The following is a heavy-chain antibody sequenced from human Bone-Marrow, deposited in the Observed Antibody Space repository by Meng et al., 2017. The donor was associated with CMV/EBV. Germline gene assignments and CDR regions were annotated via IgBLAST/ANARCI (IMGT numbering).Heavy chain of an antibody. J-gene: IGHJ5*02. CDR1: GYTFTGYY. CDR3: ARTPSSSSLGFS. Sequence: ASVKVSCKASGYTFTGYYMHWVRQAPGQGLEWMGWINPNSGGTNYAQKFQGRVTMTRDTSISTAYMELSRLRSDDTAVYYCARTPSSSSLGFSWGQGNLVTVSS. V-gene: IGHV1-2*02. D-gene: IGHD6-6*01. CDR2: INPNSGGT.